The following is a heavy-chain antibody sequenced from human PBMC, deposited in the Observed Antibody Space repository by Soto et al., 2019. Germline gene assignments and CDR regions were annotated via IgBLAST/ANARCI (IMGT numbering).Heavy chain of an antibody. J-gene: IGHJ5*02. Sequence: SETLSLTCTVSGGSVSSGSYYWSWIRQPPGKGLEWIGYIYYSGSTNYNPSLKSRVTISVDTSKNQFSLKLSSVTAADTAVYYCARDGVYGGNSDPVWFDPWGQGTLVTVSS. CDR3: ARDGVYGGNSDPVWFDP. CDR2: IYYSGST. D-gene: IGHD4-17*01. V-gene: IGHV4-61*01. CDR1: GGSVSSGSYY.